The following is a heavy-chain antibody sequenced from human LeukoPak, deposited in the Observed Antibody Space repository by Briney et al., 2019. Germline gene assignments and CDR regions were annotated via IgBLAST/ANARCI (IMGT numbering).Heavy chain of an antibody. Sequence: PGGSLRLSCAASGFSFSTYFMSWVRQTPEKGLEFVANIKQDGSVKNYMDSLKDRSTISRDNARESLYLEINSLRVDDTAVYFCVRDPESSAFDLWGQGALVTVSS. CDR2: IKQDGSVK. CDR3: VRDPESSAFDL. V-gene: IGHV3-7*01. CDR1: GFSFSTYF. J-gene: IGHJ4*02.